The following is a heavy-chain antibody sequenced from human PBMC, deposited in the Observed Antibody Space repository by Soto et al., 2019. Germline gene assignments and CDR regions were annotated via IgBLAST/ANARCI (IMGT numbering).Heavy chain of an antibody. V-gene: IGHV1-69*12. J-gene: IGHJ4*02. CDR3: AIHDGGRWFDY. D-gene: IGHD3-16*01. Sequence: QVQLVQSGAEVKKPGSSVKVSCKASGGTFSSYAISWVRQAPGQGLEWMGGIIPIFGTANYAQKFQGRVTXTXXEPPSTAYMELSSLGSEDPAVYYCAIHDGGRWFDYWGQGTLVTVSS. CDR2: IIPIFGTA. CDR1: GGTFSSYA.